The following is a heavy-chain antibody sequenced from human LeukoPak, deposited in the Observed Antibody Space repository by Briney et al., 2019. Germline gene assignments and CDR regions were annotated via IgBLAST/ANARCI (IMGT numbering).Heavy chain of an antibody. CDR3: ARAGTGDYYYYYMDV. D-gene: IGHD2-8*02. Sequence: ASVKVSCKASGYTFTSYDINWVRQATGQGLEGMGWMNPNSDNTGYAQKFQGRVTITRNTSISTAYMELSSLRSDDTAVYYCARAGTGDYYYYYMDVWGKGTTVTVSS. J-gene: IGHJ6*03. CDR2: MNPNSDNT. CDR1: GYTFTSYD. V-gene: IGHV1-8*03.